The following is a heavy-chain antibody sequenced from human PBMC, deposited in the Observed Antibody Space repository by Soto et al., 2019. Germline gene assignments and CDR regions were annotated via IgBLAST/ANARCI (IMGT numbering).Heavy chain of an antibody. D-gene: IGHD6-13*01. CDR2: MNPNSGNT. CDR3: VRFGGAAAGPGDY. V-gene: IGHV1-8*01. CDR1: GHTFTSYY. J-gene: IGHJ4*02. Sequence: QVQLVQSGAEVKKPGASVKVSCKASGHTFTSYYINWVRQATGQGLEWMGWMNPNSGNTGYAQKFQGRVTMTRNTSITTAYMELSSLRSEDTAVYYCVRFGGAAAGPGDYWGQGTLVTVSS.